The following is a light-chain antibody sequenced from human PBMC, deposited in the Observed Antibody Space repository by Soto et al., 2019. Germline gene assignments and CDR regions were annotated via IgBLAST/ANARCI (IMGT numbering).Light chain of an antibody. CDR1: QSISIY. CDR3: QQSYSTPRP. J-gene: IGKJ1*01. CDR2: AAS. Sequence: DIQMTQSPSSLSASVVDRVTITCRASQSISIYLNWYQQKPGKAPKLLIYAASSLQSGVPSRFSGSGSGTDFTLTISSLQPEDFATYYCQQSYSTPRPFGQGTKV. V-gene: IGKV1-39*01.